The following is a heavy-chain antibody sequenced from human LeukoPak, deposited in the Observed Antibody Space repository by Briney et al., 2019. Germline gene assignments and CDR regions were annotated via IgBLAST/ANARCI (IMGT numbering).Heavy chain of an antibody. CDR2: IYTSGST. CDR3: ASEARFGHEPDY. V-gene: IGHV4-61*02. D-gene: IGHD3-10*01. J-gene: IGHJ4*02. Sequence: PSETLSLTCTVSGGSISSGSYYWSWIRQPAGKGLEWIGRIYTSGSTNYNPSLKSRVTISVDTSKNQFSLKLSSVTAADTAVYHCASEARFGHEPDYWGQGTLVTVSS. CDR1: GGSISSGSYY.